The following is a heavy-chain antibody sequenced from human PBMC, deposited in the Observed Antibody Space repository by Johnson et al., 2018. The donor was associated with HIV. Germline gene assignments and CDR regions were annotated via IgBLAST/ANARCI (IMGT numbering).Heavy chain of an antibody. D-gene: IGHD4-17*01. Sequence: EVQLVESGGGLVQPGGSMRLSCAASGFTLSGYDMHWVRQATGKGLEWVSEIDSVGDTYYPPSVKGRFTISRDNAKSSLYLQMNGLRAEDTAVYYCARASTTVTTGDDAFDIWGQGTMVTVSS. CDR3: ARASTTVTTGDDAFDI. CDR2: IDSVGDT. J-gene: IGHJ3*02. V-gene: IGHV3-13*01. CDR1: GFTLSGYD.